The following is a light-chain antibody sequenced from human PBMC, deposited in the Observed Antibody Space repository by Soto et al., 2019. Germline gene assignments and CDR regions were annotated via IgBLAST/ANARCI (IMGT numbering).Light chain of an antibody. CDR3: AAWDDSLNAYV. J-gene: IGLJ1*01. Sequence: QSLLTQPPSASGTPGQRVTISCSGSSSNVGSNTVNWYQQLPGTAPKLLIYSNNQRPSGVPDRFSGSKSGTSASLAISGLQSGDEADYYCAAWDDSLNAYVFATGTKLTVL. V-gene: IGLV1-44*01. CDR2: SNN. CDR1: SSNVGSNT.